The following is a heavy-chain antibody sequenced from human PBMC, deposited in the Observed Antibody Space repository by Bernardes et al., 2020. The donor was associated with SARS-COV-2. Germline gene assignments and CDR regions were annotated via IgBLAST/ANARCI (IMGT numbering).Heavy chain of an antibody. D-gene: IGHD3-22*01. CDR3: VRSAFSGGSGYFFDS. CDR2: INTEGRTI. CDR1: GFTFSSYW. V-gene: IGHV3-74*01. Sequence: GESLRLSCAASGFTFSSYWIHWVRQVPGKGLVWVSRINTEGRTITYADSVKGRFIISRDNAKNTLYLQMNSLRVEDAAMYYCVRSAFSGGSGYFFDSWGQGTLVTVSS. J-gene: IGHJ4*02.